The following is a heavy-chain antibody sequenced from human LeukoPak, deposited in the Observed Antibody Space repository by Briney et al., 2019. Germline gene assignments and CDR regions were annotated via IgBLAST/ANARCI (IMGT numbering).Heavy chain of an antibody. V-gene: IGHV3-53*01. CDR3: ASDYDSSGYYYC. CDR1: GFTVSSNY. CDR2: IYSGGST. D-gene: IGHD3-22*01. J-gene: IGHJ4*02. Sequence: PGGSLRLSCAASGFTVSSNYMTWVRQAPGKGMEWVSVIYSGGSTYYADSVKGRFTISRDNSKNTLYLQMNSLRAEDTAVYYCASDYDSSGYYYCWGQGTLVTVSS.